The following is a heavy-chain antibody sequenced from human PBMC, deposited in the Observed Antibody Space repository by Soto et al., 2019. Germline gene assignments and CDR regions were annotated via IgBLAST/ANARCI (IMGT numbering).Heavy chain of an antibody. D-gene: IGHD1-26*01. CDR1: GFTFSRHA. V-gene: IGHV3-30-3*01. Sequence: GGSLRLSCTASGFTFSRHAMTWVRQAPGKGLEWVAVISYDGSNKYYADYVKGRFTISRDNSKNTLYLQMNNLRAEDTAVYYCARDRYPFDYWGQGTLVTVSS. J-gene: IGHJ4*02. CDR3: ARDRYPFDY. CDR2: ISYDGSNK.